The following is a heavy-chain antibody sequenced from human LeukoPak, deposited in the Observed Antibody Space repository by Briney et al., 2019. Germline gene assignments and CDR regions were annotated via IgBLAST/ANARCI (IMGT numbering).Heavy chain of an antibody. J-gene: IGHJ4*02. D-gene: IGHD2-15*01. CDR2: INPNSGGT. CDR3: ARRYCSGGSCYLFDY. V-gene: IGHV1-2*06. Sequence: VASVKVSCKASGYTFTGYYMHWVRQAPGQGLKWMGRINPNSGGTNYAQKFQGRVTMTRDTSISTAYMELSRLRSDDTAVYYCARRYCSGGSCYLFDYWGQGTLVTVSS. CDR1: GYTFTGYY.